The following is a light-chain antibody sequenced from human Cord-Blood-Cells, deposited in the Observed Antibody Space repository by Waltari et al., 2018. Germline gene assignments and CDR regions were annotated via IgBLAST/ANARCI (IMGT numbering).Light chain of an antibody. CDR1: SSDVGGYNY. Sequence: QSALTQPRSVSGSPGQSVTISCTGTSSDVGGYNYVSWYQQHPGKAPKLMIYDVSKRLSGVPDLFSGSKSGNMASLTISGLQAEDEAEYYCCSYAGSYTFVFGTGTKVTVL. J-gene: IGLJ1*01. V-gene: IGLV2-11*01. CDR3: CSYAGSYTFV. CDR2: DVS.